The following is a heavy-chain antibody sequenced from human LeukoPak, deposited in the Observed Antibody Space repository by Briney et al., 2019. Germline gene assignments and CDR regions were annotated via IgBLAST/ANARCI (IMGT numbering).Heavy chain of an antibody. CDR3: ARVGGSYGEYYYYGMDV. J-gene: IGHJ6*02. CDR2: ISSSGSTI. V-gene: IGHV3-48*03. D-gene: IGHD1-26*01. Sequence: GGSLRLSCAASGFTFSSYEMNWVRQAPGKGLEWVSYISSSGSTIYYADSVKGRFTISRDNDKNSLYLQMNSLRAEDTAVYYCARVGGSYGEYYYYGMDVWGQGTTVTVSS. CDR1: GFTFSSYE.